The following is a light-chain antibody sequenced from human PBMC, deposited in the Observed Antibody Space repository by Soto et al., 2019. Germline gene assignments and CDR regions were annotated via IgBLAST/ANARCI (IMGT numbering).Light chain of an antibody. V-gene: IGLV2-8*01. J-gene: IGLJ1*01. CDR1: SSDVGGYNY. Sequence: QSALTQPPSASGSPGQSVTISCTGTSSDVGGYNYVSWYQQHPGKAPKLMIYEVSKRPSGVPDRFSGSKSGNTASLTVSGLQAEDEADYYCNSYAGSNNPFVFGTGTMLTVL. CDR3: NSYAGSNNPFV. CDR2: EVS.